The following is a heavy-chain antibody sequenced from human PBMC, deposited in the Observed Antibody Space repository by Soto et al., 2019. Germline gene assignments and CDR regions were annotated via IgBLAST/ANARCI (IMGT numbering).Heavy chain of an antibody. Sequence: ASVKVTCKASGYTFTSYYMHWVRQAPGQGLEWMGIINPSGGSTSYAQKFQGRVTMTRDTSTSTVYMELSSLRSEGTAVYYCARVSTVYYYGMDVWGQGTTVTVSS. CDR1: GYTFTSYY. CDR2: INPSGGST. V-gene: IGHV1-46*01. J-gene: IGHJ6*02. CDR3: ARVSTVYYYGMDV.